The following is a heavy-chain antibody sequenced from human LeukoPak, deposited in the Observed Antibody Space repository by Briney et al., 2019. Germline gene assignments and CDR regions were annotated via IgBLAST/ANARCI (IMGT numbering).Heavy chain of an antibody. CDR3: ASPSGDFDY. Sequence: PSETLSLTCTVSGGSISSSSYYWGWIRQPPGKGLEWIGSIYYSGSTYYNPSLKSRVTISVDTSKNQFSLKLSSVTAADTAVYYCASPSGDFDYWGQETLVTVSS. CDR2: IYYSGST. V-gene: IGHV4-39*01. CDR1: GGSISSSSYY. J-gene: IGHJ4*02.